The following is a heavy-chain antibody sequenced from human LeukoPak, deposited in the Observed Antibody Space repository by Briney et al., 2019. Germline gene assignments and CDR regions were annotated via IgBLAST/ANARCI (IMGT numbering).Heavy chain of an antibody. Sequence: SETLSLTCTVSGGSISSSSYYWGWIRQSPGKGLEWIGSIFYSGSTYYNPSLKSRVTISIDASENQFSLKLSSVTAADTAVYYCATTPALAVAGTLDPKEWGQGTLVTVSS. J-gene: IGHJ4*02. D-gene: IGHD6-19*01. CDR2: IFYSGST. CDR1: GGSISSSSYY. CDR3: ATTPALAVAGTLDPKE. V-gene: IGHV4-39*01.